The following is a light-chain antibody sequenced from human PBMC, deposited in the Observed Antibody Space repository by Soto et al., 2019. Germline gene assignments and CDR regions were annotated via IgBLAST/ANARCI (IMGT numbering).Light chain of an antibody. Sequence: QSALTQPPSASGSPGQSVTISCTGTSSDVGGYNYVSWYQQHPGKAPKLMIYDVNKRPSGVPDRFSGSKSGNTASLTVSGLQAEDEDDYYCSFYAGSNSVLFGGGTKLTVL. CDR2: DVN. CDR1: SSDVGGYNY. V-gene: IGLV2-8*01. J-gene: IGLJ2*01. CDR3: SFYAGSNSVL.